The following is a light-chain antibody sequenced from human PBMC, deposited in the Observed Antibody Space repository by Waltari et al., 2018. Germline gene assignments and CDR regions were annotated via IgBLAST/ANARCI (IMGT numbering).Light chain of an antibody. CDR1: QSSSSY. Sequence: DIQMTQSPSSLSASVGDRVTTTCRASQSSSSYLNWYQQKPGKAPKLLIYAASSLQSGVPSRFSGSGSGTDFTLTISSLQPEDFATYYCQQSYSTPNTFGQGTKLEIK. V-gene: IGKV1-39*01. CDR3: QQSYSTPNT. CDR2: AAS. J-gene: IGKJ2*01.